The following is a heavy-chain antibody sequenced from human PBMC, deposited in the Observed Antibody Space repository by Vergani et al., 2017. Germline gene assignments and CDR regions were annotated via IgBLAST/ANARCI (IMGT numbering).Heavy chain of an antibody. CDR1: GFSFRGHG. J-gene: IGHJ4*02. CDR2: ISSSSSYI. D-gene: IGHD3-10*01. V-gene: IGHV3-21*01. CDR3: ARDLRYYPGDY. Sequence: VHLVESGGGVVQPGRSLTLSCVASGFSFRGHGMHWVRQAPGKGLEWVSSISSSSSYIYYADSVKGRFTISRDNAKNSLYLQMNSLRAEDTAVYYCARDLRYYPGDYWGQGTLVTVSS.